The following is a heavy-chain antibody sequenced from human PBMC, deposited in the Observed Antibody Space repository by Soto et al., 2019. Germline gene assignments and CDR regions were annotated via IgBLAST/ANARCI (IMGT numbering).Heavy chain of an antibody. CDR2: IYHSGST. D-gene: IGHD1-20*01. CDR3: ARDSPITGSPT. Sequence: ASETLSLTCAVSGGSISSGGYSWSWIRQPPGKGLEWIGYIYHSGSTYYNPSLKSRVTISVDRSKNQFSLKLSSVTAADTAVYYCARDSPITGSPTWGQGTLGTVSS. V-gene: IGHV4-30-2*01. CDR1: GGSISSGGYS. J-gene: IGHJ5*02.